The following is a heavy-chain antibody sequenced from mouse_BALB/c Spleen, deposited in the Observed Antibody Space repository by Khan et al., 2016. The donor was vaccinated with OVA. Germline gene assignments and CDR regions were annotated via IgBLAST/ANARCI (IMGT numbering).Heavy chain of an antibody. CDR2: IYPGNSDT. Sequence: EVQLQQFGTVLARPGASVKMSCKASGYSFTSYLIHWVKQRPGQGLEWIGDIYPGNSDTTYNQKFKDKAKLTAGTSANTAYMELSSLTNENSAVYYCDRGGYSSFAYWGQGTLVTVSA. D-gene: IGHD1-3*01. V-gene: IGHV1-5*01. J-gene: IGHJ3*01. CDR1: GYSFTSYL. CDR3: DRGGYSSFAY.